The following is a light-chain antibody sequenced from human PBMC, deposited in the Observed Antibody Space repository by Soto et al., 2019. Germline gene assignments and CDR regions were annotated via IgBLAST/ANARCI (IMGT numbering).Light chain of an antibody. CDR1: QSITTW. Sequence: DIQMTQSPSSLSAPVGDGVTITCRASQSITTWLAWYQQKPGKAPKLLLSDASTLETGVPSRFSGSGSGTQFTLTIAGLQPDDVATYYCQQYISYPLTFGGGTTVQ. V-gene: IGKV1-5*01. J-gene: IGKJ4*01. CDR2: DAS. CDR3: QQYISYPLT.